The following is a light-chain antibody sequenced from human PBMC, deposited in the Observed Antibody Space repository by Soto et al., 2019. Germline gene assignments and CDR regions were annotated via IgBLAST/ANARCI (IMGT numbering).Light chain of an antibody. Sequence: QSVLTQPPSVSVAPGQQVTISCSGSTSNIENNYVSWYQQLPGTAPKLLIYDNNKRPSGIPDRFSGFKSGTSATLGITGLQTGDEAIYYCGTWDTSLSAGVVFGGGTKLTVL. CDR2: DNN. J-gene: IGLJ2*01. V-gene: IGLV1-51*01. CDR3: GTWDTSLSAGVV. CDR1: TSNIENNY.